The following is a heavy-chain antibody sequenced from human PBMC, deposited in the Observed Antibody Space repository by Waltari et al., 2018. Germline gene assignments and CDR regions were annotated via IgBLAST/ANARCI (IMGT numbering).Heavy chain of an antibody. CDR3: VRESFGNDI. Sequence: QLVESGGGLVKPGESLRLSCVGSGYPFNDAWMSWVRQAPGKGLEWVGRIKREIDGGTAEYVESVKDRFTISRDESKNTLYLQMNGLKSEDSAVYFCVRESFGNDIWGQGTLVTVSS. CDR1: GYPFNDAW. CDR2: IKREIDGGTA. V-gene: IGHV3-15*01. D-gene: IGHD3-10*01. J-gene: IGHJ4*02.